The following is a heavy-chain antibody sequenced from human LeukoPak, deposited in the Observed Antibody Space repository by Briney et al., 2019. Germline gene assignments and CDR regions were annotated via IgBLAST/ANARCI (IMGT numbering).Heavy chain of an antibody. CDR2: INPNSGGT. D-gene: IGHD2/OR15-2a*01. CDR1: GYTFTSYY. V-gene: IGHV1-2*02. CDR3: ARAGSYLDWFDP. J-gene: IGHJ5*02. Sequence: ASVKVSCKASGYTFTSYYMHWVRQAPGQGLEWMGWINPNSGGTNYAQKFQGRVTMTRDTSTSTVYMELSSLRSEDTAVYYCARAGSYLDWFDPWGQGTLVTVSS.